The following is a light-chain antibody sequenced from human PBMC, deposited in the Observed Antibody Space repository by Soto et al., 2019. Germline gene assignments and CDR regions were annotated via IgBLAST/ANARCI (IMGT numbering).Light chain of an antibody. Sequence: EIVMTQSPATLSVSPGERATLSCRASQSVSGRLAWYQQKRGQAPRLLIYAASTRATGIPAWFSGSGSGTEFTLTISSLQSEDFAVYHCQQYDHWPLTFGGGTKVDI. J-gene: IGKJ4*01. CDR1: QSVSGR. CDR2: AAS. CDR3: QQYDHWPLT. V-gene: IGKV3-15*01.